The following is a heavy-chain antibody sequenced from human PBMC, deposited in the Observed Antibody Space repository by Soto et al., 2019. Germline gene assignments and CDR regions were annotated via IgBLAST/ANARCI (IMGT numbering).Heavy chain of an antibody. D-gene: IGHD6-13*01. Sequence: VXLKISCKGSGYXFTSYLLLWVRHMPGKGLEFIGIIYPGYSDTRYSPSFQGQVTRSADKSIRTAYLQWSSLKASDTDMYYCARSQWQQLAHLDYWGQGTLGTVS. J-gene: IGHJ4*02. V-gene: IGHV5-51*01. CDR3: ARSQWQQLAHLDY. CDR1: GYXFTSYL. CDR2: IYPGYSDT.